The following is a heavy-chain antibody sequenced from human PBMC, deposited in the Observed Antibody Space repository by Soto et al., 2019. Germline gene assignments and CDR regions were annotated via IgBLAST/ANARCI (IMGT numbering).Heavy chain of an antibody. CDR2: INPSGGST. CDR1: GYTFTSYY. D-gene: IGHD6-13*01. V-gene: IGHV1-46*01. J-gene: IGHJ6*02. CDR3: ARASMAAAGRDYYCYYGMDV. Sequence: GASVKVSCKASGYTFTSYYMHWVRQAPGQGLEWMGIINPSGGSTSYAQKFQGRVTMTRDTSTSTVYMELSSLRSEDTAVYYCARASMAAAGRDYYCYYGMDVWGQGTTVTVSS.